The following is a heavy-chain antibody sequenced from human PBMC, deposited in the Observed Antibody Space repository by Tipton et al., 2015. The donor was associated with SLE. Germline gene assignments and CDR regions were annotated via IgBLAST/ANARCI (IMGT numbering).Heavy chain of an antibody. CDR1: GGSISSYY. CDR2: IYYSGST. J-gene: IGHJ3*02. V-gene: IGHV4-59*01. CDR3: ARDPYMVRGVNDAFDI. Sequence: TLSLTCTVSGGSISSYYWSWIRQPPGKGLEWIGYIYYSGSTNYNPTLKSRVTISVDTSKNQFSLKLSSVTAADTAVYYCARDPYMVRGVNDAFDIWGQGTMVTVSS. D-gene: IGHD3-10*01.